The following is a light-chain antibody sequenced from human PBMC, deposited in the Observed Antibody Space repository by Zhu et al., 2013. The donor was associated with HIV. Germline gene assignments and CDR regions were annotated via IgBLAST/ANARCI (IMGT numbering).Light chain of an antibody. CDR2: GAS. CDR3: QQYGSSPWT. Sequence: DIVMTQSPDSLAVSLGERATINCKSSQSVLYSSDNKNYLAWYQHKPGQPPRLLIYGASSRATGIPDRFSGSGSGTDFTLTISRLEPEDFAVYYCQQYGSSPWTFGQGTKVEIK. J-gene: IGKJ1*01. CDR1: QSVLYSSDNKNY. V-gene: IGKV4-1*01.